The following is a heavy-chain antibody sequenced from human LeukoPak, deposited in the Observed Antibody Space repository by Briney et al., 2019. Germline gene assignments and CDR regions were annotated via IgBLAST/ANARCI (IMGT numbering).Heavy chain of an antibody. J-gene: IGHJ4*02. CDR2: LNPYSGDT. CDR1: GYSFTGYY. Sequence: ASVKVSCKASGYSFTGYYMHWVRQAPGQGLEWMGWLNPYSGDTAYAQKFQGRVTLTRDTSISTVYMELSRLRSDDTAVYYCAIDNYDILTGYYKAIDYWGQGTLVTVSS. D-gene: IGHD3-9*01. V-gene: IGHV1-2*02. CDR3: AIDNYDILTGYYKAIDY.